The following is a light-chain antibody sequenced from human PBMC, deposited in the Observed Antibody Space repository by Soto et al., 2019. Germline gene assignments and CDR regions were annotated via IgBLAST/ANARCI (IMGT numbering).Light chain of an antibody. Sequence: QPVLTQSSSASASLGSSVKLTCTLSSGHSSYIIAWHQQQPGKAPRYLMNLEGSGSYNKGSGVPDRFSGSSSGADRYLTIPNLQFEDEADYYCETWDSNTRVFGGGTPLTVL. J-gene: IGLJ3*02. CDR1: SGHSSYI. CDR3: ETWDSNTRV. V-gene: IGLV4-60*02. CDR2: LEGSGSY.